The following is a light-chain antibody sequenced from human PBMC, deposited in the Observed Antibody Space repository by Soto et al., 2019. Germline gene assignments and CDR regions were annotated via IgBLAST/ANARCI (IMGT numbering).Light chain of an antibody. CDR1: QSISSY. V-gene: IGKV1-39*01. J-gene: IGKJ1*01. CDR3: QQSDSTPWT. Sequence: DIQMTQSPSSLSASVGDRVTITCRASQSISSYLNWYQQKPGKAPKLLIYAASSLQSGVPSRFSGSGSGTDCTLSLSRLQPEDFATYYCQQSDSTPWTFGQGTKVEIK. CDR2: AAS.